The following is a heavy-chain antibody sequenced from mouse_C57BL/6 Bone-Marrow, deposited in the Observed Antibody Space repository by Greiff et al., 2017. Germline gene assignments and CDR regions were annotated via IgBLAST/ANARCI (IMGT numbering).Heavy chain of an antibody. V-gene: IGHV5-4*01. CDR1: GFTFSSYA. J-gene: IGHJ3*01. CDR2: ISDGGSYT. CDR3: ARDGAGFFAY. D-gene: IGHD1-1*02. Sequence: DVQLVESGGGLVKPGGSLKLSCAASGFTFSSYAMSWVRQTPEKRLEWVATISDGGSYTYYPDNVKGRFTISRDNAKNNLYLQMSHLKSEDTAMYYCARDGAGFFAYWGQGTLVTVSA.